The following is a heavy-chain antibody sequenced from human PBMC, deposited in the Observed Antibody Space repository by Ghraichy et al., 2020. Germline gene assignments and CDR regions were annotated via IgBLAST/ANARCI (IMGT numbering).Heavy chain of an antibody. D-gene: IGHD3-10*01. Sequence: SETLSLTCTVSGGSISSYYWSWIRQPPGKGLEWIGYIYYSGSTNYNPSLKSRVTISVDTSKNQFSLKLSSVTAADTAVYYCARDHGSGSYYGYYYYGMDVWGQGTTVTVSS. J-gene: IGHJ6*02. CDR2: IYYSGST. V-gene: IGHV4-59*01. CDR3: ARDHGSGSYYGYYYYGMDV. CDR1: GGSISSYY.